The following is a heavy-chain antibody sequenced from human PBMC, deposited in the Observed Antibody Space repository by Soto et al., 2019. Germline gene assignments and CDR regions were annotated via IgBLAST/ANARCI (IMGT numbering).Heavy chain of an antibody. D-gene: IGHD3-22*01. J-gene: IGHJ4*02. CDR3: ARIGESGYYEYYFDY. CDR2: IFSNDEK. V-gene: IGHV2-26*01. Sequence: QVTLKESGPVLVKPTETLTLTWTVSGFSLSNARMGVSWIRQPPGKALEWLAHIFSNDEKSYSTSLKSRLTISKDTSKSQVVLTMTNMDPVDTATYYCARIGESGYYEYYFDYWGQGTLVTVSS. CDR1: GFSLSNARMG.